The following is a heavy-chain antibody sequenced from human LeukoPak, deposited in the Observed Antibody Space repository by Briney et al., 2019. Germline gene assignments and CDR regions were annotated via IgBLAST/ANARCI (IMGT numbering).Heavy chain of an antibody. J-gene: IGHJ3*02. CDR3: ARGAGYYDFWSGYRTDAFDI. Sequence: SETLSLTCTVSGGSISSGGYYWSWIRQHPGKGLEWIGYIYYSGSTYYNPSLKSRVTISVDTSKNQFSLKLSSVTAADTAVYYCARGAGYYDFWSGYRTDAFDIWGQGTMVTVSS. CDR2: IYYSGST. CDR1: GGSISSGGYY. D-gene: IGHD3-3*01. V-gene: IGHV4-31*03.